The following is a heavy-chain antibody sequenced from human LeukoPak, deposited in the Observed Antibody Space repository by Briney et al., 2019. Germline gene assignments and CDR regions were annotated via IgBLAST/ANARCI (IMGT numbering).Heavy chain of an antibody. CDR3: ARSGGYSYGYGGIDY. Sequence: GASVKVSCKASGYTFTSYAMHWVRQAPGQRLEWMGWINAGNGNTKYSQKFQGRVTITRDTSASIAYMELSSLRSEDTAVYYCARSGGYSYGYGGIDYWGQGTLVTVSS. CDR2: INAGNGNT. V-gene: IGHV1-3*01. J-gene: IGHJ4*02. CDR1: GYTFTSYA. D-gene: IGHD5-18*01.